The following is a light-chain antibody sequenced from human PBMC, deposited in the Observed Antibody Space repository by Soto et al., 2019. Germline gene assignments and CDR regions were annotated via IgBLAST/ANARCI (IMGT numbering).Light chain of an antibody. CDR2: DAS. V-gene: IGKV1-5*01. Sequence: DMQMTQSPSTLSASVGDRVTITCRASQNINRWLAWYQQRPGKAPNLLIYDASTLESGVPSRFSGSGSGTEFTLTISSLQPDDSATYYFQQYNSLFGQGTKLEIK. J-gene: IGKJ2*01. CDR1: QNINRW. CDR3: QQYNSL.